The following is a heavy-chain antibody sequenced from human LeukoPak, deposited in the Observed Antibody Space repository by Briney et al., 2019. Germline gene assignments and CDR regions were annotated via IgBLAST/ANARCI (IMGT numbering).Heavy chain of an antibody. V-gene: IGHV3-21*01. CDR2: ISSSSSYI. Sequence: GGSLRLSCAVSGFTLTNHGVSWVRQAPGKGLEWVSSISSSSSYIYYADSVKGRFTISRDNAKNSLYLQMNSLRAEDTAVYYCARDYYDFWSGYSYYYYYGMDVWGQGTTVTVSS. CDR1: GFTLTNHG. J-gene: IGHJ6*02. CDR3: ARDYYDFWSGYSYYYYYGMDV. D-gene: IGHD3-3*01.